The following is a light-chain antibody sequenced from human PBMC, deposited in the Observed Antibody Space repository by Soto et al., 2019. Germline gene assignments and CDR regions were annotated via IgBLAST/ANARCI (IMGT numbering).Light chain of an antibody. CDR3: AAWDDSLNGYV. V-gene: IGLV1-36*01. J-gene: IGLJ1*01. CDR2: YDD. Sequence: QSVLTQPPSVSEAPRQRVTISCSGSSSNIGNNAVNWYQQLPGKAPKLLIYYDDLLPSGVSDRFSGSKSGTSAPLASSGLESDDEDDYYCAAWDDSLNGYVFGTGTKVTVL. CDR1: SSNIGNNA.